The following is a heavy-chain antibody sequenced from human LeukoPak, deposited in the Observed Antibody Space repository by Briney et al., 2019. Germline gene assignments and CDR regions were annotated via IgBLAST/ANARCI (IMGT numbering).Heavy chain of an antibody. CDR2: ISSTSNTI. CDR1: GFTFSDYY. J-gene: IGHJ4*02. V-gene: IGHV3-11*04. D-gene: IGHD1-1*01. CDR3: ARGNRPRNPNCNFFDY. Sequence: PGGSLRLSCAASGFTFSDYYMSWIRQAPGKGLECVSYISSTSNTIYYADSVEGRFTISRDNAKNSLYLQMNSLRAEATAVYSCARGNRPRNPNCNFFDYWGQGTLVTVSS.